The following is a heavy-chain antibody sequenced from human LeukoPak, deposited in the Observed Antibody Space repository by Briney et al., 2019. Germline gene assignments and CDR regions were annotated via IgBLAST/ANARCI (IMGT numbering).Heavy chain of an antibody. CDR3: AKSRVNIVVVVAALYYYYGMDV. Sequence: GGSLRLSCAASGFTFSSYAMSWVRQAPGKGLEWVSVISGSGGSTYYADSVKGRFTISRDNSKNTLYLQMNSLRAEDTAVYYCAKSRVNIVVVVAALYYYYGMDVWGQGTTVTVSS. D-gene: IGHD2-15*01. J-gene: IGHJ6*02. V-gene: IGHV3-23*01. CDR1: GFTFSSYA. CDR2: ISGSGGST.